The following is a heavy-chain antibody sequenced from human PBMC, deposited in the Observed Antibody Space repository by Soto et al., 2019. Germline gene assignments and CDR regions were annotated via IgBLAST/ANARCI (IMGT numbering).Heavy chain of an antibody. Sequence: DVQLVESGGGLVQPGESLRLSCAASGFTVSSTYMSWVRQAPGKGLEWVSVIYNDGRTYNADSVTGRFTISRHDSKTTLYLQMNSLRVQDTAVYYCARARLVGATAPGYWGQGTLVTVSS. CDR2: IYNDGRT. CDR3: ARARLVGATAPGY. D-gene: IGHD1-26*01. CDR1: GFTVSSTY. V-gene: IGHV3-53*04. J-gene: IGHJ4*02.